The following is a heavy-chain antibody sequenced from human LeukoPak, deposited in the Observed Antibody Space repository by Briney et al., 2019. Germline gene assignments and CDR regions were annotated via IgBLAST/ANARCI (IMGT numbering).Heavy chain of an antibody. V-gene: IGHV3-33*06. CDR2: IWYDGSDK. CDR3: AKGGSYGPIDYSDY. D-gene: IGHD5-18*01. Sequence: GGSLRLSCAASGFTFNRYGMHWVRQAPGKGLEWVAVIWYDGSDKYYADSVKGRFTISRDNSKSTLYLQMNSLRAEDTAVYYCAKGGSYGPIDYSDYWGRGTLVTVSS. CDR1: GFTFNRYG. J-gene: IGHJ4*02.